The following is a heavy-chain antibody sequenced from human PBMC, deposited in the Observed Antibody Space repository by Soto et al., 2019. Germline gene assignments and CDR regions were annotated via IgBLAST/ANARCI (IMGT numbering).Heavy chain of an antibody. D-gene: IGHD2-2*01. CDR3: ARNQIVVVPAAMLLGGHDAFDI. CDR1: GFTFSSYS. J-gene: IGHJ3*02. CDR2: ISSSSSTI. Sequence: GGSLRLSCAASGFTFSSYSMNWVRQAPGKGLEWVSYISSSSSTIYYADSVKGRFTISRDNAKNSLYLQMNSLRAEDTAVYYCARNQIVVVPAAMLLGGHDAFDIWGQGTMVTVSS. V-gene: IGHV3-48*01.